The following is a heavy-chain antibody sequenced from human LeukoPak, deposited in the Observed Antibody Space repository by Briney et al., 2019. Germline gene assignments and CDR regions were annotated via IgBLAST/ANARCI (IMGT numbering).Heavy chain of an antibody. J-gene: IGHJ3*02. Sequence: PVGALRLSCAASGLTFSNYWMSWLRQAPGKGQDWVANIKQDGSEEYYVDSVKGRFTISRYNAKNSLFLQMNSLRAEDTAVYYCANSRGSYYDWDAFDIWGQGTMVTVSS. D-gene: IGHD1-26*01. CDR3: ANSRGSYYDWDAFDI. CDR2: IKQDGSEE. V-gene: IGHV3-7*03. CDR1: GLTFSNYW.